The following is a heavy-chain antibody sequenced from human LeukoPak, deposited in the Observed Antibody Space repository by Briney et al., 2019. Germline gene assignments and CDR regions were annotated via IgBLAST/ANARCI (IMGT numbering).Heavy chain of an antibody. CDR1: SGSINSDGYY. V-gene: IGHV4-61*02. CDR2: VYSTGSA. J-gene: IGHJ3*02. Sequence: SETLSLTCTVSSGSINSDGYYWSWIRQPAEKGLEWIGRVYSTGSANYSPSLESRVIISIDTSKNQFFLRLSSVTAADTAVYYCARVYRRDGYNYDGFDTWGQGTMVTVS. CDR3: ARVYRRDGYNYDGFDT. D-gene: IGHD5-24*01.